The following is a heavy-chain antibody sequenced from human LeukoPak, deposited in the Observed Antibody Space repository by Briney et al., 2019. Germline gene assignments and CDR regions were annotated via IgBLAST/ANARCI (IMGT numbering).Heavy chain of an antibody. V-gene: IGHV3-30-3*01. CDR3: AREHDYGDYGSGMDV. CDR1: GFTFSSYA. Sequence: GGPLRLSCAASGFTFSSYAMHWVRQAPGKGLEWVAVISYDGSNKYYADSVKGRFTISRDNSKNTLYLQMNSLRAEDTAVYYCAREHDYGDYGSGMDVWGQGTTVTVSS. J-gene: IGHJ6*02. D-gene: IGHD4-17*01. CDR2: ISYDGSNK.